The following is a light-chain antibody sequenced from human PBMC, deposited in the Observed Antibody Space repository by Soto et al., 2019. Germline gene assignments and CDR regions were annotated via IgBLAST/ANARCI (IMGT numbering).Light chain of an antibody. J-gene: IGLJ1*01. Sequence: QSVLTQPASVSGSPGQSITISCTGTSSDVAGYNYVSWYQQHPNKAPKFMIYDVTNRPSGVSNRFSGYKSGNTASLTFSGLQAEDEADYYCSSYTSSITYVFGTGTKVTVL. CDR3: SSYTSSITYV. CDR1: SSDVAGYNY. V-gene: IGLV2-14*01. CDR2: DVT.